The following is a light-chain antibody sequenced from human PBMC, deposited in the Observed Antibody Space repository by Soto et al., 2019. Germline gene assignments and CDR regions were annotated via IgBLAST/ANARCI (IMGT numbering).Light chain of an antibody. V-gene: IGKV1-12*01. CDR3: QQASRIPIT. CDR1: QDIRSS. J-gene: IGKJ5*01. Sequence: DIQMTQSPSSVSASVGYRVTITCRASQDIRSSLAWYQQRPGKAPNLLIYAASTLQSGVPSRFSGSGSGTDFTLTISYLQAEDFGTYYCQQASRIPITFGQGTRLEN. CDR2: AAS.